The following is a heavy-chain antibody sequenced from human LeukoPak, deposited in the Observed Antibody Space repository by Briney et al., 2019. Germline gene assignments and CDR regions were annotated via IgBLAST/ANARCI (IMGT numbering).Heavy chain of an antibody. CDR2: IYTSGST. CDR3: ARAVTSWMSGGFDY. J-gene: IGHJ4*02. Sequence: SDTLALTCTVSGGSISSGSYYWSWIRQPAGKGLEWIGRIYTSGSTNYNPSLKSRVTISVDTSKNQFSLKLSSVTAADTAVYYCARAVTSWMSGGFDYWGQGTLVTVSS. V-gene: IGHV4-61*02. CDR1: GGSISSGSYY. D-gene: IGHD3-10*01.